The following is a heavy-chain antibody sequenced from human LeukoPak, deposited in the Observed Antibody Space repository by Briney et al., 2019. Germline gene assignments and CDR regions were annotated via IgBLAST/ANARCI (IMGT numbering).Heavy chain of an antibody. CDR2: IYYSGST. V-gene: IGHV4-39*07. J-gene: IGHJ4*02. D-gene: IGHD3-22*01. CDR1: GGSISSSSYY. Sequence: SETLSLTCTVSGGSISSSSYYWGWIRQPPGKGLEWIGSIYYSGSTYYSPSLKSRVTISVDTSKNQFSLKLSSVTAADTAVYYCARAQPLYYDSSGYYFDYWGQGTLVTVSS. CDR3: ARAQPLYYDSSGYYFDY.